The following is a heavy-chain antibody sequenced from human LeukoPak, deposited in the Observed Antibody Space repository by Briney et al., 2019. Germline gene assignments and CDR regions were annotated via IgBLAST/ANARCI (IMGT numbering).Heavy chain of an antibody. CDR2: MDLNIVNT. V-gene: IGHV1-8*01. D-gene: IGHD3-10*01. CDR3: ARGDIVTSYYGSGNYNNFDN. Sequence: GASVKASCKASRYTSTSYDISSVRQAAGQRLECMGWMDLNIVNTGYAQKLQGRVPLTRSTSIRTAYMELTSLRSEDTAVYYCARGDIVTSYYGSGNYNNFDNWAQGTLVTVSS. J-gene: IGHJ4*02. CDR1: RYTSTSYD.